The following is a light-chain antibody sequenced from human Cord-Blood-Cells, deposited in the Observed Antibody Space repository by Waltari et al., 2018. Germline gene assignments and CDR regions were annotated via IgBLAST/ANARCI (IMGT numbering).Light chain of an antibody. CDR3: CSYAGSSTWV. Sequence: QSALTQPASVSGSPGQPITISCPGTSSDVGSYKLVSWYQQHPGKAPRPMVYEGSKRPSGVSNRFSGSKSGNTASLTISVLQAEDEADYYCCSYAGSSTWVFGGGTKLTVL. V-gene: IGLV2-23*01. CDR1: SSDVGSYKL. CDR2: EGS. J-gene: IGLJ3*02.